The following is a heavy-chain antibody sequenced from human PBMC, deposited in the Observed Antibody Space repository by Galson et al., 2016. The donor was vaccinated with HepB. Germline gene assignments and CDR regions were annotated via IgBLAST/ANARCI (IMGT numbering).Heavy chain of an antibody. CDR1: GFTFSSYW. D-gene: IGHD1-26*01. J-gene: IGHJ4*02. CDR2: ISSSSTYI. V-gene: IGHV3-21*04. Sequence: SLRLSCAASGFTFSSYWMSWVRQAPGKGLEWVSSISSSSTYIYYADSVKGRFTISRDNSKNTLYLQMNSLRAEDTAVYYCAKDLVSGSYSPYYFDYWGQGTLVTVSS. CDR3: AKDLVSGSYSPYYFDY.